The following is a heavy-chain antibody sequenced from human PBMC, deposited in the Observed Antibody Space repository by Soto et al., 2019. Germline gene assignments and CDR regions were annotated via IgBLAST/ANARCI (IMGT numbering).Heavy chain of an antibody. CDR3: AREDLRW. CDR2: IWYDGSNK. Sequence: QVQLVESGGGVVQPGRSLRLSCAASGFTFSSYGMHWVRQAPGKGLEWVAVIWYDGSNKYYADSVKGRFTISRDNSKKTLYLQMNSLRAEDTAVYYCAREDLRWRGQGTLVTVSS. V-gene: IGHV3-33*01. D-gene: IGHD4-17*01. CDR1: GFTFSSYG. J-gene: IGHJ4*02.